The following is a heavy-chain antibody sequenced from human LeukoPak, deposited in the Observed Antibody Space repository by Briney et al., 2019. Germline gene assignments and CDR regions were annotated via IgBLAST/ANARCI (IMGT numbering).Heavy chain of an antibody. CDR3: ARTTVTNRFDY. V-gene: IGHV1-18*01. Sequence: ASVKVSCKASGYTFTSYDINWVRQATGQGLEWMGWISAYNGNTNYAQKLQGRVTMTTDTSTSTAYMELRSLRSDDTAVYYCARTTVTNRFDYWGQGTLVTVSS. CDR1: GYTFTSYD. D-gene: IGHD4-17*01. CDR2: ISAYNGNT. J-gene: IGHJ4*02.